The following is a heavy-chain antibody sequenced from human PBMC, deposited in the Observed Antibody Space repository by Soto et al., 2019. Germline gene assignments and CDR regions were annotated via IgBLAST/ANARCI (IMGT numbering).Heavy chain of an antibody. J-gene: IGHJ6*02. Sequence: EVQLVESGGGLVQPGGSLRLSCAASGFTFSSYWMSWVRQAPGKGLEWVANIKQDGSEKYYVDSVKGRFTISRDNAKNSLYLQMNSLRAEDTAVYYCARGGYCSGGSCYSYYYDMDVWGQGTTVTVSS. V-gene: IGHV3-7*03. D-gene: IGHD2-15*01. CDR2: IKQDGSEK. CDR3: ARGGYCSGGSCYSYYYDMDV. CDR1: GFTFSSYW.